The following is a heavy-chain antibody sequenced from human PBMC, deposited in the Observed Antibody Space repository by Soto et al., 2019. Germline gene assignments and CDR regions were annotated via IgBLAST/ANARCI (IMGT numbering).Heavy chain of an antibody. CDR1: GFTFDDYA. CDR3: AKDMVAVAVTVY. Sequence: GGSLRLSCAASGFTFDDYAMHWVRQAPGKGLEWVSGISWNSGSIGYADSVKGRFTISRDNAKNSLYLQMNSLRAEDTALYYCAKDMVAVAVTVYWGQGTLVTVSS. V-gene: IGHV3-9*01. D-gene: IGHD6-19*01. J-gene: IGHJ4*02. CDR2: ISWNSGSI.